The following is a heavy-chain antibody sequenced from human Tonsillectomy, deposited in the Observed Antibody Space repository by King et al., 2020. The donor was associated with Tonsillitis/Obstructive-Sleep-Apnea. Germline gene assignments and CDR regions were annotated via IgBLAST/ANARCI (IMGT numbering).Heavy chain of an antibody. V-gene: IGHV1-69*09. CDR2: IIPILGIA. CDR1: GGTFSSYA. Sequence: QLVQSGAEVKKPGSSVKVSCKASGGTFSSYAISWVRQAPGQGLEWMGRIIPILGIANYAQKFQGRVTITADKSTSTAYMELSSLRSEDTVVYYCARERYCSSTSCYDPKAFDPWGQGTLVTVSS. D-gene: IGHD2-2*01. J-gene: IGHJ5*02. CDR3: ARERYCSSTSCYDPKAFDP.